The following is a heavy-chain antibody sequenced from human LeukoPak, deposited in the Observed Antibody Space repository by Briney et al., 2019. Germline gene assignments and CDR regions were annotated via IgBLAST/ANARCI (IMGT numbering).Heavy chain of an antibody. V-gene: IGHV1-18*01. Sequence: ASVTVSFKASGYTFTSYGISWVRQAPGQGLEWMGWISAYNGNADYAQKFQGRVTMTTDTSTSTAYMELRSLRSDDTAVYFCARVGAYCTSSSCFDYWGQGNLVTVSS. CDR2: ISAYNGNA. CDR3: ARVGAYCTSSSCFDY. D-gene: IGHD2-2*01. CDR1: GYTFTSYG. J-gene: IGHJ4*02.